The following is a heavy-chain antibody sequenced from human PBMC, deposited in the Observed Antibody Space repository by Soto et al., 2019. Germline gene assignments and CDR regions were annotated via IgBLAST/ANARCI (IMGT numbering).Heavy chain of an antibody. Sequence: QVQLVQSGAEVKKPGASVKVSCKASGYTFTSYGISWVRQAPGQGLEWMGWISAYNGNTNYAQKLQGRVTMTTDTSTSTAYRELRSLRSDDTAVYYCARGPLYCSSTSCTSGYYYYYGMDVWGQGTTVTVSS. CDR2: ISAYNGNT. CDR1: GYTFTSYG. V-gene: IGHV1-18*04. J-gene: IGHJ6*02. D-gene: IGHD2-2*01. CDR3: ARGPLYCSSTSCTSGYYYYYGMDV.